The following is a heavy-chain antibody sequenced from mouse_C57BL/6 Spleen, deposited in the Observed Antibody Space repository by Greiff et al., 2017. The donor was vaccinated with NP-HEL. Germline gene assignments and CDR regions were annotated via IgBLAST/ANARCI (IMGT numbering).Heavy chain of an antibody. CDR2: IYPGDGDT. D-gene: IGHD1-1*01. J-gene: IGHJ4*01. V-gene: IGHV1-80*01. Sequence: VQLQQSGAELVKPGASVKISCKASGYAFSSYWMNWVKQRPGKGLEWIGQIYPGDGDTNYNGKFKGKATLTADKSSSTAYMQLSSLTSEDSAVYFCGRRNYASSYYAMDYWGQGTSVTVSS. CDR1: GYAFSSYW. CDR3: GRRNYASSYYAMDY.